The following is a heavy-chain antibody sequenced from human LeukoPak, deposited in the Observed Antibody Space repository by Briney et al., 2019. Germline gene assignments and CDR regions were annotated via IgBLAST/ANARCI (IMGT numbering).Heavy chain of an antibody. V-gene: IGHV3-30*18. Sequence: GRSLRLSCAASGFTLSSYGMHWVRQAPGKGLEWVAVISYDGSNKYNADSVKGRFTISRDNSKNTLYLQLNSLRAEDTAVYYCAKDLGYYDSYFDYWGQGTLVTVSS. CDR3: AKDLGYYDSYFDY. CDR2: ISYDGSNK. J-gene: IGHJ4*02. CDR1: GFTLSSYG. D-gene: IGHD3-22*01.